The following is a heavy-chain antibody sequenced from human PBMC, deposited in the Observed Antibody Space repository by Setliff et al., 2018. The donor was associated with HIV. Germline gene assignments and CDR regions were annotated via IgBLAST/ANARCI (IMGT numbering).Heavy chain of an antibody. CDR1: GYTFTTYY. D-gene: IGHD3-9*01. J-gene: IGHJ5*02. Sequence: ASVKVSCKASGYTFTTYYISWVRQTTGQGLGWMGWMNPDSGHTGYAQKFQGRVTITTDKSTSTAYMELSSLRSDDTAVYYCARTSLPSYDTLTGYYSPEPWGQGTLVTVSS. V-gene: IGHV1-8*01. CDR3: ARTSLPSYDTLTGYYSPEP. CDR2: MNPDSGHT.